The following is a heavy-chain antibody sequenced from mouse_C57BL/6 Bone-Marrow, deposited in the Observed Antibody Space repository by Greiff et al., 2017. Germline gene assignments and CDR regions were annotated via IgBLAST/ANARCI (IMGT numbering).Heavy chain of an antibody. CDR2: FYPGSGSI. CDR3: ARHDYYSNYFWFAY. CDR1: GYTFTEYT. J-gene: IGHJ3*01. Sequence: VKLVESGAELVKPGASVKLSCKASGYTFTEYTIHWVKQRSGQGLEWIGWFYPGSGSIKYNEKFKDKATLTADKSSSTVYMERSRLTSEDSAVYVCARHDYYSNYFWFAYWGQGTLVTVSA. D-gene: IGHD2-5*01. V-gene: IGHV1-62-2*01.